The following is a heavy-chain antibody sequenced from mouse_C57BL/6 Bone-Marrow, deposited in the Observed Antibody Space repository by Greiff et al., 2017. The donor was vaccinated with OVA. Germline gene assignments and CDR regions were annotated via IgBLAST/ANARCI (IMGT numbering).Heavy chain of an antibody. CDR2: IDPEDGET. V-gene: IGHV14-2*01. D-gene: IGHD1-1*01. Sequence: EVQLQQSGAELVKPGASVKLSCTASGFNITDYYMHWVKQRTEQGLEWIGRIDPEDGETKYAPKFQGKATITADTSSNTAYLQLSSLTSEDTAVYYCAYYYGSSYGAYWGQGTLVTVSA. CDR3: AYYYGSSYGAY. CDR1: GFNITDYY. J-gene: IGHJ3*01.